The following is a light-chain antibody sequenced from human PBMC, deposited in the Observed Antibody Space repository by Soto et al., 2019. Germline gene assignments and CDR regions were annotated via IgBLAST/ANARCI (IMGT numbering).Light chain of an antibody. CDR2: GAF. CDR1: QRVGGA. J-gene: IGKJ4*01. Sequence: EIVMTQSPATLSVSPGETATLSCRASQRVGGAVAWYQHKPGQAPRLLIVGAFIRATGVPGRFSGGGSGTEFTLTISCLQSEDVAVYYWQQYKNWPPLTFGGGTTVEIK. CDR3: QQYKNWPPLT. V-gene: IGKV3-15*01.